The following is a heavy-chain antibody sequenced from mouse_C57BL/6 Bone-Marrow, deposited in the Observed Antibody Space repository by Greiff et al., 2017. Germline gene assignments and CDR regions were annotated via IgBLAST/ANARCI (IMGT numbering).Heavy chain of an antibody. Sequence: EVHLVESGGGLVQPGGSLSLSCAASGFTFTDYYMSWVRQPPGKALEWLGFIRNKANGYTTEYSASVKGRFTISRDNSQSILYLQMNALRAEDSATYYCARSYDYYYYAMDYWGQGTSVTVSS. J-gene: IGHJ4*01. D-gene: IGHD2-4*01. CDR2: IRNKANGYTT. CDR1: GFTFTDYY. CDR3: ARSYDYYYYAMDY. V-gene: IGHV7-3*01.